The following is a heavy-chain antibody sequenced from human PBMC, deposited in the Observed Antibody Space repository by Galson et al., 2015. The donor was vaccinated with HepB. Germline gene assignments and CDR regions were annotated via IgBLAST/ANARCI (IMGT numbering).Heavy chain of an antibody. CDR3: ARDRRGTTGAIYYFDY. CDR2: ISSSGSTI. CDR1: GFTFSDYY. Sequence: SLRLSCAASGFTFSDYYMSWIRQAPGKGLEWVSYISSSGSTIYYADSVKGRFTISRDNAKNSLFLQLNSLRAEDTAVYYCARDRRGTTGAIYYFDYWGQGTLVTVSS. J-gene: IGHJ4*02. D-gene: IGHD1-1*01. V-gene: IGHV3-11*01.